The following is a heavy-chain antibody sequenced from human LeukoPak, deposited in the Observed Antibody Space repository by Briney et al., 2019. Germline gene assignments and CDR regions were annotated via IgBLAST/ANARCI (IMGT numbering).Heavy chain of an antibody. CDR3: ARRVGYDSSGYRSPYYYYYYMDV. D-gene: IGHD3-22*01. Sequence: ASVKVSCKASGYSFTSYYMNWVRQAPGQGLEWMGTINPSGGGTSYAQKFQGRVTMTRDTSISTAYMELSRLGSDDTAVYYCARRVGYDSSGYRSPYYYYYYMDVWGKGTTVTVSS. CDR2: INPSGGGT. CDR1: GYSFTSYY. J-gene: IGHJ6*03. V-gene: IGHV1-46*01.